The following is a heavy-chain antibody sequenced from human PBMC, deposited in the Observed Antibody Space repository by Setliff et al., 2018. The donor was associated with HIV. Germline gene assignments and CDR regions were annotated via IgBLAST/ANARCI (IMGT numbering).Heavy chain of an antibody. J-gene: IGHJ3*02. D-gene: IGHD6-19*01. Sequence: SVKVSCKASGGTFSRYTIAWVRQAPGQGLDWVGGLIPFFGTANYAQKFQGRVTITTDEYASTAYMELSSLRSEDTAVYYCASPGIAVAGGAFDIWGQGTMVTVSS. CDR3: ASPGIAVAGGAFDI. V-gene: IGHV1-69*05. CDR2: LIPFFGTA. CDR1: GGTFSRYT.